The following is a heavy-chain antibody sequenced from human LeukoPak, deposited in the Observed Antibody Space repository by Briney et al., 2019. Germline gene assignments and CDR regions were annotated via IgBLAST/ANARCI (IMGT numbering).Heavy chain of an antibody. Sequence: NSSETLSLTCAVYGGSFSGYYWSWIRQPPGKGLEWIGEINHSGSTNYNPSLKSRVTISVDTSKNQFSLKLSSVTAADTAVYYCVLRYFDWLFDYWGQGTLVTVSS. CDR1: GGSFSGYY. J-gene: IGHJ4*02. CDR2: INHSGST. CDR3: VLRYFDWLFDY. V-gene: IGHV4-34*01. D-gene: IGHD3-9*01.